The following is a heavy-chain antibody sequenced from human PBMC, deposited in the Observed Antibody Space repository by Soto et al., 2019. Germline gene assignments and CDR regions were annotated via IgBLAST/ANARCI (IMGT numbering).Heavy chain of an antibody. J-gene: IGHJ5*01. CDR2: IDDSGST. Sequence: PSETLSLTCSVSGGSISSGGYHWNWIRHHPGKGLEWIGFIDDSGSTHYNPSLRSRLYLSLDMSENQFSLKLSSVTAADTAVYYCARERPHYASASSPQRGWFDSWGQGTLVTVSS. D-gene: IGHD3-10*01. CDR1: GGSISSGGYH. CDR3: ARERPHYASASSPQRGWFDS. V-gene: IGHV4-31*03.